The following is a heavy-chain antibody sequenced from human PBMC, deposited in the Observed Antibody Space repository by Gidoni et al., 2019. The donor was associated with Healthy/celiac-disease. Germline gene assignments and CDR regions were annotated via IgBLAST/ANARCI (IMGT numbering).Heavy chain of an antibody. V-gene: IGHV4-39*01. J-gene: IGHJ4*02. CDR3: ARTYYYDSSGYYYGEFDY. D-gene: IGHD3-22*01. Sequence: QLQLQESGPGLVKPSETLSLTCTVPGGSISSSSYYWGWIRQPPGKGLEWIGSIYSSGSTYYNPSLKSRVTISVDTSKNQFSLKLSSVTAADTAVYYCARTYYYDSSGYYYGEFDYWGQGTLVTVSS. CDR1: GGSISSSSYY. CDR2: IYSSGST.